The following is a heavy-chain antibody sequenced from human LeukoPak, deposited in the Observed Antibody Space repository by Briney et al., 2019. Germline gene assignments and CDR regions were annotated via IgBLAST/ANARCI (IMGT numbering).Heavy chain of an antibody. D-gene: IGHD3-10*01. Sequence: GGSLRLSCAASGFTFSSYSMNWVRQAPGKGLEWVSSISSSSYIYYADSVKGRFTISRDNAKNSLYLQMNSLRAEDTAVYYCARDGSGYDDAFDIWGQGTMVTVSS. CDR1: GFTFSSYS. CDR2: ISSSSYI. V-gene: IGHV3-21*01. J-gene: IGHJ3*02. CDR3: ARDGSGYDDAFDI.